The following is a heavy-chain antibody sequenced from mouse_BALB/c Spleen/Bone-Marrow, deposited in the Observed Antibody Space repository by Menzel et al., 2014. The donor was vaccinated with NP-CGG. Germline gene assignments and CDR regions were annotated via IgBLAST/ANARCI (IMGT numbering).Heavy chain of an antibody. CDR2: ISASNGDT. Sequence: QVQLQQSGAELVKPGASVKLSCKASGYTFNSYYMYWVKERPGQGLEWIGEISASNGDTNFNEKFKSKATMTVDKSSSTAYMQLSSLTSEDSAVYYCTREGAYWGQGTLVTVSA. CDR3: TREGAY. V-gene: IGHV1S81*02. CDR1: GYTFNSYY. J-gene: IGHJ3*01.